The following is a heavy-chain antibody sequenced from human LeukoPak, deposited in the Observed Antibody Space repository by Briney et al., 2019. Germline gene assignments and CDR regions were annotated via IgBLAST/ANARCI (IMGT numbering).Heavy chain of an antibody. V-gene: IGHV3-15*01. CDR3: TTGGTLVRGVT. D-gene: IGHD3-10*01. J-gene: IGHJ5*02. CDR2: IKSKTDGGTT. Sequence: PGGSLRLSCAASGFTFTNAWMSWVRQAPGQGLEWVGRIKSKTDGGTTDYAAPVKGRFTISRDDSKNALYLQMNSLQTDDTAVYYCTTGGTLVRGVTWGQGTLVTVSS. CDR1: GFTFTNAW.